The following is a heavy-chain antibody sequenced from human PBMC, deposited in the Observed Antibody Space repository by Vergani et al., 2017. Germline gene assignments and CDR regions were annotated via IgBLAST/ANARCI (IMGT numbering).Heavy chain of an antibody. V-gene: IGHV2-5*02. J-gene: IGHJ5*02. Sequence: QESGPGLVKPSETLSLTCTVSGGSISSSSYYWGWIRQPPGKALEWLALIYWDDDKRYSPSLKSRLTITKDTSKNQVVLTMTNMDPVDTATYYCAHMRNYYGSGSYSWFDPWGQGTLVTVSS. CDR3: AHMRNYYGSGSYSWFDP. CDR1: GGSISSSSYY. D-gene: IGHD3-10*01. CDR2: IYWDDDK.